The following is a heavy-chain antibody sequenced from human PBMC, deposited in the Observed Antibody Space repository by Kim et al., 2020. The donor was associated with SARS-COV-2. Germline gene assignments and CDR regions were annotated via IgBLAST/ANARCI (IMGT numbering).Heavy chain of an antibody. V-gene: IGHV3-73*01. CDR1: GFTFSGSA. J-gene: IGHJ4*02. D-gene: IGHD3-16*02. Sequence: GSLRLSCAASGFTFSGSAMHWVRQAPGKGLEWVGRIRSKANSYETAYAASVKGRFTISRDDSKTTAYLQMNSVKTEDTAVYFCATLLPMDTFGGVIVWGPGTLVTVSS. CDR2: IRSKANSYET. CDR3: ATLLPMDTFGGVIV.